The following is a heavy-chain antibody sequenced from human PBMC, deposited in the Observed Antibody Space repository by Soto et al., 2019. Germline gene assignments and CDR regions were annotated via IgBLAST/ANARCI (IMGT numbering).Heavy chain of an antibody. CDR3: ARVGRDGYNPPFDY. J-gene: IGHJ4*02. CDR1: GGSISSGGYY. Sequence: LSLTCTVSGGSISSGGYYWSWIRQHPGKGLEWIGYIYYSGSTYYNPSLKSRVTISVDTSKNQFSLKLSSVTAADTAVYYCARVGRDGYNPPFDYWGQGTLVTVSS. V-gene: IGHV4-31*03. CDR2: IYYSGST. D-gene: IGHD5-12*01.